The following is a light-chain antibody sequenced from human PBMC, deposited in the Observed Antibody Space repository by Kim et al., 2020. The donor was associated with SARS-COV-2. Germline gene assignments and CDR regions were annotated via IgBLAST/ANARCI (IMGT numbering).Light chain of an antibody. CDR3: QQYNILPTT. CDR2: GAS. J-gene: IGKJ1*01. Sequence: EIVMTQSPATLSVSPGERATLSCRASQSVSSNLAWYQQKPGQAPRLLIYGASTRATGIPARSSGSGSGTEFTLTISSLQSEDFAVYYCQQYNILPTTFGQGTKVDIK. CDR1: QSVSSN. V-gene: IGKV3-15*01.